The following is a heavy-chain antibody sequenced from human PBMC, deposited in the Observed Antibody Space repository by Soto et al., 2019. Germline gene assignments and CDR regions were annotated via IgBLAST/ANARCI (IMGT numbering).Heavy chain of an antibody. CDR1: GFTFSSYG. V-gene: IGHV3-30*18. J-gene: IGHJ4*02. CDR3: AKDIRFLEWFPSYYFDY. Sequence: GGSLRLSCSASGFTFSSYGMHWVRQAPGKGLEWVAVISYDGSNKYYADSVKGRFTISRDNSKNTLYLQMNSLRAEDTAVYYCAKDIRFLEWFPSYYFDYWGQGTLVTVSS. CDR2: ISYDGSNK. D-gene: IGHD3-3*01.